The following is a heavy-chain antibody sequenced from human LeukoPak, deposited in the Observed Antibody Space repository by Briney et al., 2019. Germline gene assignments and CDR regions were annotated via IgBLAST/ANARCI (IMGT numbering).Heavy chain of an antibody. CDR2: ISSSSNYI. CDR1: GFTFSSYS. D-gene: IGHD2-15*01. Sequence: PGGSLRLSCAASGFTFSSYSMNWVRQAPGKGLEWVSSISSSSNYIYYADSLKGRFTISRDNAKNSLYLQMNSLRAEDTAVYYCTRDSKVVGAAPFDSWGQGTLVTVSS. J-gene: IGHJ4*02. V-gene: IGHV3-21*01. CDR3: TRDSKVVGAAPFDS.